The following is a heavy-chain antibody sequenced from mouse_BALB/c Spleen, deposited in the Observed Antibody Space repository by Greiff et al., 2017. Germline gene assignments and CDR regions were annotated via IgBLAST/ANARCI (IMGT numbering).Heavy chain of an antibody. CDR2: IYPGDGDT. CDR3: ARRDGYYEDY. J-gene: IGHJ2*01. Sequence: QVQLQQSGAELVRPGSSVKISCKASGYAFSSYWMNWVKQRPGQGLEWIGQIYPGDGDTNYNGKFKGKATLTADNSSSTAYMQLSSLTSEDSAVYFCARRDGYYEDYWGQGTTLTVSS. D-gene: IGHD2-3*01. CDR1: GYAFSSYW. V-gene: IGHV1-80*01.